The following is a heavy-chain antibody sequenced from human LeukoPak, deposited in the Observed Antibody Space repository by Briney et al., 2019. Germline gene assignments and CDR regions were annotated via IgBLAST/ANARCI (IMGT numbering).Heavy chain of an antibody. CDR2: ISSSSSYI. Sequence: GGALRLSCAASGFTFSSYSMNWVRQAPGKGLEGVSSISSSSSYIYYADSVKGRFTISRDNAKNSLYLQMNSLRAEDTAVYYCARDLGGRYGDYSAFDIWGQGTMVTVSS. CDR1: GFTFSSYS. J-gene: IGHJ3*02. CDR3: ARDLGGRYGDYSAFDI. D-gene: IGHD4-17*01. V-gene: IGHV3-21*01.